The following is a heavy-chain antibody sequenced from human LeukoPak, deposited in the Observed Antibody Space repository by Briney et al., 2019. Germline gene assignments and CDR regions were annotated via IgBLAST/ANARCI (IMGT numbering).Heavy chain of an antibody. Sequence: GASGKVSCKASGGTFNNYAISWVRQAPGQGLEWMGGIIPSFGTANCAQKFQGRGTITADKSKSTAYMELSSLRSEDTAVYYCARVEHSSSLRWFVPWGQGTLVTVSS. CDR3: ARVEHSSSLRWFVP. V-gene: IGHV1-69*06. D-gene: IGHD6-13*01. J-gene: IGHJ5*02. CDR1: GGTFNNYA. CDR2: IIPSFGTA.